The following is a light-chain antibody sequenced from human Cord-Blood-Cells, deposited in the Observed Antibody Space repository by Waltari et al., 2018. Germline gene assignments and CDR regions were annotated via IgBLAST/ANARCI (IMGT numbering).Light chain of an antibody. CDR2: EGS. J-gene: IGLJ2*01. CDR3: CSYAGSSTLV. Sequence: QSALTQPASVSGSPGQSITISCTGTSSDVGSYNLVPWYQQHPGKDTKLMIYEGSKRQSVVSNRFAGSKSGNTASLTVAGLQAEDEADYYCCSYAGSSTLVFGGGTKLTVL. CDR1: SSDVGSYNL. V-gene: IGLV2-23*01.